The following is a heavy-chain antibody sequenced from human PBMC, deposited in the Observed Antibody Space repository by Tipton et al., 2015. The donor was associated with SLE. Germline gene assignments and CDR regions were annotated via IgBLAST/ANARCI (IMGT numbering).Heavy chain of an antibody. CDR3: ASAGAMVANKGAFDI. V-gene: IGHV5-51*03. D-gene: IGHD4/OR15-4a*01. Sequence: QLVQSGAEVKKPGESLKISCRDSGSTFTDYWIGWVRQKPGKGLEWMGIIYPGDSDTRYSPSFQGQVTISADKSISTAYLQWHSLTASDSAMYYCASAGAMVANKGAFDIWGQGTMVTVSS. CDR1: GSTFTDYW. J-gene: IGHJ3*02. CDR2: IYPGDSDT.